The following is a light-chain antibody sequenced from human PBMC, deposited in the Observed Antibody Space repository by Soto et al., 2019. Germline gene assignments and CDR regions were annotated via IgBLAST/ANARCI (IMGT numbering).Light chain of an antibody. J-gene: IGKJ4*01. Sequence: DIVMTQSPDSLAVSLGERATINCKSSQSVLYSLNNKNYLAWYQQKPGQPPKLLIHWASTREFGVPDRFSGSGSGTDFTLTISSLQAEDVAVYYCHQYSSAPLTFGGGSKVEIK. CDR1: QSVLYSLNNKNY. V-gene: IGKV4-1*01. CDR3: HQYSSAPLT. CDR2: WAS.